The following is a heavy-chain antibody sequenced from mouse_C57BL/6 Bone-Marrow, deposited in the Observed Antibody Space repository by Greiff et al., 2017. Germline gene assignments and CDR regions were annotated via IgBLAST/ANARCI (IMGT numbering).Heavy chain of an antibody. V-gene: IGHV5-4*01. J-gene: IGHJ4*01. CDR3: AREYYYGSSLYAMDY. D-gene: IGHD1-1*01. CDR2: ISDGGSYT. CDR1: GFTFSSYA. Sequence: EVHLVESGGGLVKPGGSLKLSCAASGFTFSSYAMSWVRQTPEKRLEWVATISDGGSYTYYPDNVKGRFTISRDNAKNNLYLQMSHLKSEDTAMYYCAREYYYGSSLYAMDYWGQGTSVTVSS.